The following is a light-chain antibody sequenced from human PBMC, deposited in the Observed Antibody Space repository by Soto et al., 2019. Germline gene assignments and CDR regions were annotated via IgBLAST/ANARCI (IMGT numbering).Light chain of an antibody. CDR2: DAS. CDR3: QQHDDYSHAT. V-gene: IGKV1-5*01. J-gene: IGKJ2*01. CDR1: QDISSF. Sequence: DIQMTQSPSTLSASVGDRGTISCRASQDISSFLAWYQHKPGKAPKLLIYDASTLQTGVPSRFRGSGFGTEFTLTISGLQPDDFATYYCQQHDDYSHATFGQGTKVEIK.